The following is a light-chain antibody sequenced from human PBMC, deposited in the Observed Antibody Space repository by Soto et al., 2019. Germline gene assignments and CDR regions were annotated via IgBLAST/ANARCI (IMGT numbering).Light chain of an antibody. Sequence: QSVLTQPRSVSGSPGQSVTISCTGTSSDVGGYNYVSWYQHHPGKAPKLMIYDVTKRPSGVRDRFSASKSGNTASLTISGLQAEDEADYYCCSYAGSYPYVFGTGTKVTAL. CDR3: CSYAGSYPYV. J-gene: IGLJ1*01. V-gene: IGLV2-11*01. CDR2: DVT. CDR1: SSDVGGYNY.